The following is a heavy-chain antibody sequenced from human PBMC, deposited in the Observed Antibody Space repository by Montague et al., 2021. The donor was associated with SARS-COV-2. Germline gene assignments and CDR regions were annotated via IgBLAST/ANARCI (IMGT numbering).Heavy chain of an antibody. D-gene: IGHD3-22*01. CDR3: ARAREQINMIVVVMTGGEYCFEY. CDR1: DGSFSDYS. Sequence: SETLSLTCAVYDGSFSDYSWTWIRQPPGKGLEWIGEINHRGSTNHNPSLKSRVTISVDTSKNQFSLTLTAVSAADTAVYYCARAREQINMIVVVMTGGEYCFEYWGQGTLVTVSS. V-gene: IGHV4-34*01. CDR2: INHRGST. J-gene: IGHJ4*02.